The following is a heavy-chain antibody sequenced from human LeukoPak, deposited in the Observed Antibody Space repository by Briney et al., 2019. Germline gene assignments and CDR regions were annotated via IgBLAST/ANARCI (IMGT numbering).Heavy chain of an antibody. CDR3: ARTYSSGWPQNYYYYMDV. Sequence: GASVKVSXKASGYTFTGYYMHWVRQAPGQGLEWMGRINPNSGGTNYAQKFQGRVTMTRDTSINTAYMELSRLRSDDTAVYYCARTYSSGWPQNYYYYMDVWGKGTTVTVSS. J-gene: IGHJ6*03. CDR2: INPNSGGT. D-gene: IGHD6-19*01. CDR1: GYTFTGYY. V-gene: IGHV1-2*06.